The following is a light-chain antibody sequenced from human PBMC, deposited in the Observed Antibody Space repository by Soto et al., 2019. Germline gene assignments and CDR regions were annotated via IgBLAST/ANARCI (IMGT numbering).Light chain of an antibody. CDR2: DAS. V-gene: IGKV3-11*01. Sequence: EIVLTQSPATLSLSPGERATLSCRASQSVSSSLAWYQQKPGQAPRLLIYDASNRATGIPARFSGSGSGTDFTLTISSLEPEDFVVYYCQPRDEWPLTFGGGTKVEIK. CDR3: QPRDEWPLT. CDR1: QSVSSS. J-gene: IGKJ4*01.